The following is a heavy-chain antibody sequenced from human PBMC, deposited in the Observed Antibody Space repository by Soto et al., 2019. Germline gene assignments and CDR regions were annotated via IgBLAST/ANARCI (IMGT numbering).Heavy chain of an antibody. V-gene: IGHV3-33*01. Sequence: PGGSLRLSCAASGFTFSNYGMHWVRQAPGKGLEWVAVIWYGGSNKYYSDSVKGRFTISRDNSMDILYLQMSSLRAEDTAVYYCARLYCTGGRCYLDHWGQGAPVTVSS. CDR3: ARLYCTGGRCYLDH. J-gene: IGHJ4*02. D-gene: IGHD2-8*02. CDR1: GFTFSNYG. CDR2: IWYGGSNK.